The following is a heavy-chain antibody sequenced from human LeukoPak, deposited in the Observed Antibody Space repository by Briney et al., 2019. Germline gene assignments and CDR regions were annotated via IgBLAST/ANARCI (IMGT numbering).Heavy chain of an antibody. CDR3: ARDHRIDSSILGHEYYFDY. CDR1: GYTFTSYY. Sequence: ASVKVSCKASGYTFTSYYMHWVRQAPGRGLEWMGIINPSGGSTSYAQKFQGRVTMARDTSTSTVYMELSSLRSEDTAVYYCARDHRIDSSILGHEYYFDYWGQGTLVTVSS. J-gene: IGHJ4*02. D-gene: IGHD6-13*01. V-gene: IGHV1-46*01. CDR2: INPSGGST.